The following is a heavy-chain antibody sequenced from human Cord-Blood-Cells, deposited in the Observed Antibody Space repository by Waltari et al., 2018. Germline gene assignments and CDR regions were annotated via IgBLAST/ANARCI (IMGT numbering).Heavy chain of an antibody. CDR1: VYTFTSYD. CDR2: MNPNSGNT. Sequence: QVQLVQSVAEVKKPGASVKVSCKASVYTFTSYDINWVRPATGQGLEWLGWMNPNSGNTGYAQKFQGRVTMTRNTSISTAYMELSSLRSEDTAVYYCAREGFAYYDFWSGYYYYGMDVWGQGTTVTVSS. V-gene: IGHV1-8*01. D-gene: IGHD3-3*01. J-gene: IGHJ6*02. CDR3: AREGFAYYDFWSGYYYYGMDV.